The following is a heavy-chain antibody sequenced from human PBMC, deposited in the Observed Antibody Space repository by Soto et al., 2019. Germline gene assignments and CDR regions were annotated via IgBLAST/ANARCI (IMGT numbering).Heavy chain of an antibody. CDR2: IIPVLDLS. CDR1: GGTFTDYT. CDR3: AKKLGPSAFDL. D-gene: IGHD1-26*01. V-gene: IGHV1-69*02. Sequence: QVQLVQSGAEVKKPGSSVKVSCKASGGTFTDYTITWVRQAPGQGPEWMGRIIPVLDLSNYAQKFQGRVTMTADKSTTTSNLELSALTSEDTAVYYCAKKLGPSAFDLWGRGTLVTFSS. J-gene: IGHJ2*01.